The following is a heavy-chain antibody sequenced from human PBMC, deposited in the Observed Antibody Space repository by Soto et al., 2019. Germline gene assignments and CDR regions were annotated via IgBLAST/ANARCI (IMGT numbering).Heavy chain of an antibody. J-gene: IGHJ4*02. CDR1: GFTFSSYA. Sequence: GESLRLSCAASGFTFSSYAMSWVRQAPGKGLEWVSAISSTTNYIYYGDSMKGRFTISRDNAKNSLYLEMNSLRAEDTAVYYCARESEDLTSNFDYWGQGTLVTVSS. CDR3: ARESEDLTSNFDY. V-gene: IGHV3-21*06. CDR2: ISSTTNYI.